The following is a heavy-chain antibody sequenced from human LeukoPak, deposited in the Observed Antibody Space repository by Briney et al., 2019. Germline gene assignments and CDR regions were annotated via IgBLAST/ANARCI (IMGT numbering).Heavy chain of an antibody. CDR3: ARMYSSGWFADDY. Sequence: GGSLRLSCAASGFTFSSYSMTWVRQAPGKGLEWVSSISSSSSYIYYADSVKGRFTISRDNAKNSLYLQMNSLRAEDTAVYYCARMYSSGWFADDYWGQGTLVTVSS. CDR1: GFTFSSYS. V-gene: IGHV3-21*01. J-gene: IGHJ4*02. D-gene: IGHD6-19*01. CDR2: ISSSSSYI.